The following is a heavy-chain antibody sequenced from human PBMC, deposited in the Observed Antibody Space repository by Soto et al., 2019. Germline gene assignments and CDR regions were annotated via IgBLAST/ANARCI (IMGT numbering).Heavy chain of an antibody. D-gene: IGHD3-3*01. CDR3: AREEYYDFWSGYLAFYGMDV. Sequence: QVQLVESGGGVVQPGRSLRLSCAASGFTFSSYAMHWVRQAPGKGLEWVAVISYDGSNKYYADSVKGRFTISRDNSKNTLYLQMNSLRAEDTAVYYCAREEYYDFWSGYLAFYGMDVWGQGTTVTVSS. J-gene: IGHJ6*02. V-gene: IGHV3-30-3*01. CDR1: GFTFSSYA. CDR2: ISYDGSNK.